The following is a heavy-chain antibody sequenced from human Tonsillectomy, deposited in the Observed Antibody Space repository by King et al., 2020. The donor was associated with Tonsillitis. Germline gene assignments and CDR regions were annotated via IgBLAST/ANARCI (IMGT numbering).Heavy chain of an antibody. V-gene: IGHV3-30*04. CDR1: GFTFSIYS. CDR3: ARGGYYDILTGSPNYYYYYGMDV. CDR2: ISYDGSNK. J-gene: IGHJ6*02. D-gene: IGHD3-9*01. Sequence: VQLVESGGGVVQPGRSLRLSCAASGFTFSIYSMHWVRQAPGKGLEWVVVISYDGSNKYHADSVKGRFTISRDSSKNTLYLQMNSLRAEDTAVYYCARGGYYDILTGSPNYYYYYGMDVWGQGTTVTVSS.